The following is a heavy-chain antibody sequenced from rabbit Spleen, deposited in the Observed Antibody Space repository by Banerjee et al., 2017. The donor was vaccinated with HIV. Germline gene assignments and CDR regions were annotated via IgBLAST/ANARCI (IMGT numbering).Heavy chain of an antibody. J-gene: IGHJ4*01. V-gene: IGHV1S45*01. D-gene: IGHD5-1*01. CDR1: GFDFSSYYY. Sequence: QEQLEESGGGLVKPEGSLTLTCKASGFDFSSYYYMCWVRQAPGKGLEWIACIYTSNSGSTYYASWAKGRFTISKTSSTTVTLQMTSLTAADTATYFCARDDTGGDGSRNLWGPGTLVTV. CDR2: IYTSNSGST. CDR3: ARDDTGGDGSRNL.